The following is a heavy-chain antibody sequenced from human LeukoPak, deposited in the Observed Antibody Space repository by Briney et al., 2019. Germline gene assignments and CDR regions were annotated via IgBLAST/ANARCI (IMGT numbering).Heavy chain of an antibody. CDR2: INHSGST. J-gene: IGHJ4*02. Sequence: PSETLSLTCAVYGGSFSGYYWSWIRQPPGKGLEWIGEINHSGSTNYNPSLKSRVTISVDTSKKQFSLKVRSVTAADTAVYYCAKVGVKGGSDSDYWGQGTLVTVSS. CDR3: AKVGVKGGSDSDY. CDR1: GGSFSGYY. D-gene: IGHD3-10*01. V-gene: IGHV4-34*01.